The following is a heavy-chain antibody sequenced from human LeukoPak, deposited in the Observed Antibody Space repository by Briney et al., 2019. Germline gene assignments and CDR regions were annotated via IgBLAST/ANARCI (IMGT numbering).Heavy chain of an antibody. Sequence: PSETLSLTCAVYGGSFSNYYWSWIRQPPGKGLEWIGYIYYSGSTNYNPSLKSRVTISVDTSKNQFSLKLSSVTAADTAVYYCARVGGTNYYYYGMDVWGQGTTVTVSS. V-gene: IGHV4-59*01. J-gene: IGHJ6*02. CDR1: GGSFSNYY. D-gene: IGHD1-26*01. CDR3: ARVGGTNYYYYGMDV. CDR2: IYYSGST.